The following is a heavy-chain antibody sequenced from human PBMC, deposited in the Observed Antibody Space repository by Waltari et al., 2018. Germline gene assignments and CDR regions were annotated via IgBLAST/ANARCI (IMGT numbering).Heavy chain of an antibody. CDR3: ARDWGITIFGVALAD. V-gene: IGHV1-69*05. D-gene: IGHD3-3*01. CDR1: GGTFSSYA. CDR2: IIPIFGTA. Sequence: QVQLVQSGAEVKKPGSSVKVSCQASGGTFSSYAISWVRKAPGQGLEWMGGIIPIFGTANYAQKFQGRVTITTDESTSTAYMELSSLRSEDTAVYYCARDWGITIFGVALADWGQGTLVTVSS. J-gene: IGHJ4*02.